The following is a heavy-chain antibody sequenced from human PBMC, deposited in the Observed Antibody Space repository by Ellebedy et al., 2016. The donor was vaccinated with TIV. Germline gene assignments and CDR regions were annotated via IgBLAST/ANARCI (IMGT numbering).Heavy chain of an antibody. Sequence: GESLKISCAASGFTYSSYDMPCVRQGTGTGLEWVSAFGTAGDTYSPGSVKGRFTISRENAKNSFYLQITSLRAEDTAVYYCARVRFGDTAVDYWGQGTLVTVSS. D-gene: IGHD2-21*01. CDR2: FGTAGDT. CDR1: GFTYSSYD. V-gene: IGHV3-13*01. J-gene: IGHJ4*03. CDR3: ARVRFGDTAVDY.